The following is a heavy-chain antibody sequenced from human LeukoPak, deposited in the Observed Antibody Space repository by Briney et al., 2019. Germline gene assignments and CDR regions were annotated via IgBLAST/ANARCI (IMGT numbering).Heavy chain of an antibody. CDR1: GFTFSSYS. CDR3: ARNSSSWYYFDY. Sequence: GSLRLSCAASGFTFSSYSMNWVRQAPGKGLEWVSSISSSSSYIYYADSVKGRFTISRDNAKNSLYLQMNSLRAEDTAVYYCARNSSSWYYFDYWGQGTLVTVSS. D-gene: IGHD6-13*01. J-gene: IGHJ4*02. CDR2: ISSSSSYI. V-gene: IGHV3-21*01.